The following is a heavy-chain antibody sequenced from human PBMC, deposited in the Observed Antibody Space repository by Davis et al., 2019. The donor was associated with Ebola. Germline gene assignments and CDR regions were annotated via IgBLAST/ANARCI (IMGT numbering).Heavy chain of an antibody. CDR1: GFTFRNYG. J-gene: IGHJ4*02. CDR2: IWYNGSRR. CDR3: AREPLTGIELDY. D-gene: IGHD7-27*01. V-gene: IGHV3-33*01. Sequence: GESLKISCAASGFTFRNYGMHWVRQAPGKGLEWVAVIWYNGSRRYYGDSVKGRFTISRDNSKNTLYLQMNSLRAEDTAVYYCAREPLTGIELDYWGQGTLVTVSS.